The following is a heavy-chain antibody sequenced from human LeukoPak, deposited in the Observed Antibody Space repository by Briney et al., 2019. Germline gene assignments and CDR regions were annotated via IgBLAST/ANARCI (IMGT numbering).Heavy chain of an antibody. CDR1: GGSISSYY. Sequence: SETLSLTCTVSGGSISSYYWSWIRQPPGKGLEWIGYIYYSGSTNYNPSLKSRVTISVDTSKNQFSLKLSSVTAADTAVYYCARDFRVGASYYFDYWGQGTLVTVSS. J-gene: IGHJ4*02. D-gene: IGHD1-26*01. CDR3: ARDFRVGASYYFDY. CDR2: IYYSGST. V-gene: IGHV4-59*12.